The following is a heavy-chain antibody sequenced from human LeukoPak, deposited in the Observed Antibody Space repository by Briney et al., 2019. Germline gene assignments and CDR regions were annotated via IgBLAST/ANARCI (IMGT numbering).Heavy chain of an antibody. Sequence: GGSLRLSCAASGFTFSSYSMNWVRQAPGKGLEWVSSISSSSSYIYYADSVKGRFIISRDNAKNSLYLQMNSLRAEDTAVYYCASGRGYSYGDDAFDIWGQGTMVTVSS. J-gene: IGHJ3*02. CDR1: GFTFSSYS. V-gene: IGHV3-21*01. D-gene: IGHD5-18*01. CDR2: ISSSSSYI. CDR3: ASGRGYSYGDDAFDI.